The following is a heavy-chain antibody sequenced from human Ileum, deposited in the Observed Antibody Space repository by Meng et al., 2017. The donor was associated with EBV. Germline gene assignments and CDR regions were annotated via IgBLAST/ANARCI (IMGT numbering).Heavy chain of an antibody. D-gene: IGHD1-26*01. CDR3: ASRELAPFDY. CDR2: IYYSGTT. CDR1: GGSFSSRKYY. Sequence: LLLPRAGPGLVKPSETLSLTGSVSGGSFSSRKYYWGWIRQPPGKALEWIASIYYSGTTYYNPSLQSRVSISVDKSKNQVPLNMTSMTAADTAVYYCASRELAPFDYWGQGTLVTVSS. J-gene: IGHJ4*02. V-gene: IGHV4-39*06.